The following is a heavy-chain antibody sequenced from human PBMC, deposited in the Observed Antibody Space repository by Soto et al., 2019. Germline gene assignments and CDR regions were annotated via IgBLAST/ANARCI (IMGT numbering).Heavy chain of an antibody. CDR1: GYSFTSNW. CDR3: ARATYTYGPFDY. CDR2: IDPTDSYT. V-gene: IGHV5-10-1*01. Sequence: PGESLKISCYVSGYSFTSNWIIWVRQMPGKGLEWMGRIDPTDSYTNYSPSFQGHVTISVDKSISTAYLQWSGLRASDTATYYCARATYTYGPFDYWGQGTLVTVSS. J-gene: IGHJ4*02. D-gene: IGHD5-18*01.